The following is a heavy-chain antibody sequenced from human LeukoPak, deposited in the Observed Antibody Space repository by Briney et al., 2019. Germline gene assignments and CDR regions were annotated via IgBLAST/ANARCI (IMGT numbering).Heavy chain of an antibody. D-gene: IGHD3-22*01. J-gene: IGHJ4*02. CDR1: GGSISSYY. Sequence: PSETLSLSCTVSGGSISSYYWSWIRQPPGKGLEWIGYIYYSGSTNYNPSLKSRVTISVDTSKNQFSLKLSSVTAADTAVYYCARERYYYDSSGYYYGPLFAYWGQGTLVTVSS. CDR2: IYYSGST. V-gene: IGHV4-59*01. CDR3: ARERYYYDSSGYYYGPLFAY.